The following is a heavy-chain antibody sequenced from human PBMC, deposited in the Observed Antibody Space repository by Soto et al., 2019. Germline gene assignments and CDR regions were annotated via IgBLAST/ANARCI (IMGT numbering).Heavy chain of an antibody. V-gene: IGHV3-30*18. CDR2: ISYDGSNK. CDR1: GFTFSSYG. J-gene: IGHJ4*02. D-gene: IGHD3-3*01. Sequence: PGGSLRLSCAASGFTFSSYGMHWVRQAPGKGLEWVAVISYDGSNKYYADSVKGRFTISRDNSKNTLYLQMNSLRAEDTAVYYCAKGISDYWGQGTLVTVPQ. CDR3: AKGISDY.